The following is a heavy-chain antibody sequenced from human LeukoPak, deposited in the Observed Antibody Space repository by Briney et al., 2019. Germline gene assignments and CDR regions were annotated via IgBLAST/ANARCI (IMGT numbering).Heavy chain of an antibody. CDR2: VHYSGSA. V-gene: IGHV4-61*01. CDR3: ARNRGWYATDV. J-gene: IGHJ6*02. CDR1: GGPVRSDISH. D-gene: IGHD6-19*01. Sequence: SETLSLTCSVSGGPVRSDISHWSWIRQPPGKGLEWIGHVHYSGSANYNPSLESRVTMSLDNSKNQFSLDLTSVTAADTAVYYCARNRGWYATDVWGQGAAVTVSS.